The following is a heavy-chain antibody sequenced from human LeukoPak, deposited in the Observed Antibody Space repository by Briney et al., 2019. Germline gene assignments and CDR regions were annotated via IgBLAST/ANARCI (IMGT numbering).Heavy chain of an antibody. CDR3: ARDVGVVATIFRNGENWFDP. CDR2: VNPNSGGT. J-gene: IGHJ5*02. Sequence: ASVQVSCKASGYTFTAYYIHWVRQAPGQGLEWMGWVNPNSGGTHSAQKFQGRVTMTRDTSISTAYMELSSLRSDDTAVYYCARDVGVVATIFRNGENWFDPWGQGTLVTVSS. CDR1: GYTFTAYY. V-gene: IGHV1-2*02. D-gene: IGHD5-12*01.